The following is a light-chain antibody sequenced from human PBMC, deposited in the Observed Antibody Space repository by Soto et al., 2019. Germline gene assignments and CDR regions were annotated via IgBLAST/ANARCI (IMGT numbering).Light chain of an antibody. J-gene: IGKJ2*01. CDR3: MQATQWPRT. CDR2: KVS. Sequence: DVVMTQSPLSLPVTLGQPASISCRSSRSLVYSDGNTYLNWFQQRPGQSPRRLIYKVSNRDSGVPDRFSGSGSGTDFTLKISRVEAEDVGVYYCMQATQWPRTFGQGTKLDIK. V-gene: IGKV2-30*01. CDR1: RSLVYSDGNTY.